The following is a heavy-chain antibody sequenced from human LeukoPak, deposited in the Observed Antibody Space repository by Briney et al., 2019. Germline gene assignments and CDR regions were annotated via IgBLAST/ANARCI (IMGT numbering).Heavy chain of an antibody. V-gene: IGHV3-30-3*01. CDR3: AKEAGDSSSWSFDY. CDR2: ISYDGSNK. J-gene: IGHJ4*02. D-gene: IGHD6-13*01. CDR1: GFTFSSYA. Sequence: GRSLRLSCAASGFTFSSYAMHWVRQAPGKGLEWVAVISYDGSNKYYADSVKGRFTISRDNSKNTLYLQMNSLRADDTAVYYCAKEAGDSSSWSFDYWGQGTLVTVSS.